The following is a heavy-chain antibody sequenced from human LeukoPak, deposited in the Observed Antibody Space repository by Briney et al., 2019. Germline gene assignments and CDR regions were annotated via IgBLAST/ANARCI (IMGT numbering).Heavy chain of an antibody. CDR2: INPNRGGT. CDR3: ARDRLEGNYYDSSGYQTFDY. D-gene: IGHD3-22*01. J-gene: IGHJ4*02. Sequence: GASVKVSCKASGYTFTGYYMHWVRQAPGQGREGMGRINPNRGGTNYAQKFQGRVTMTRDTSISPDYMELSRLRSDDTAVYYCARDRLEGNYYDSSGYQTFDYWGQGTLVTVSS. CDR1: GYTFTGYY. V-gene: IGHV1-2*06.